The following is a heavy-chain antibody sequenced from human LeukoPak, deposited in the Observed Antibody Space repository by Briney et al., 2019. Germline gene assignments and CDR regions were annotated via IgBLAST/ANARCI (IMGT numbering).Heavy chain of an antibody. CDR3: ASVPGGYCSGGSCSNWFDP. J-gene: IGHJ5*02. Sequence: GGSLRLSCAASGFTFSSYSMNWVRQAPGKGLEWVSYISSSSSYIYYADSVKGRFTISRDNAKNSLYLQMNSLRAEDTAVYYCASVPGGYCSGGSCSNWFDPWGQGTLVTVSS. CDR2: ISSSSSYI. CDR1: GFTFSSYS. V-gene: IGHV3-21*01. D-gene: IGHD2-15*01.